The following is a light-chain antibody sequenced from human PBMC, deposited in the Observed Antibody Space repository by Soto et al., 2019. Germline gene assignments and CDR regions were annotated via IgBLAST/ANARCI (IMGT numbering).Light chain of an antibody. J-gene: IGKJ2*02. CDR2: KAS. Sequence: DIQMTQSPSTLSASVGDRVTISCRASQSISSWLDWYQQKPGKDPKLLIYKASTLETEVPSRFRGSGPGTDFTLSIRSLQPDDFSTDYCQQYHSVPRTFGQGTKQEIK. CDR3: QQYHSVPRT. CDR1: QSISSW. V-gene: IGKV1-5*03.